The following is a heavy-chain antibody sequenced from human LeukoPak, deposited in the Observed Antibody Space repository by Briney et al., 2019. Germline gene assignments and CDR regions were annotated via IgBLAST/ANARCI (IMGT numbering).Heavy chain of an antibody. CDR1: GGSISSGGYY. CDR2: IYHSGST. Sequence: SETLSLTCTVSGGSISSGGYYWSWIRQPPGKGLEWIGYIYHSGSTYYNLSLKSRVTISVDRSKNQFSLKLSSVTAADTAVYYCARATTGTTRGRWFDPWGQETLVTVSS. D-gene: IGHD1-7*01. J-gene: IGHJ5*02. CDR3: ARATTGTTRGRWFDP. V-gene: IGHV4-30-2*01.